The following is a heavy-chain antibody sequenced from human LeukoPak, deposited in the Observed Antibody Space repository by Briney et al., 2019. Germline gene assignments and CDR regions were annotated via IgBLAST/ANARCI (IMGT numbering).Heavy chain of an antibody. CDR2: ISGSSGST. J-gene: IGHJ4*02. CDR1: GFTFSSYA. V-gene: IGHV3-23*01. CDR3: AQQSGSRFDY. D-gene: IGHD1-26*01. Sequence: PGGSLRLSCAASGFTFSSYAMSWARQAPGKGLEWVSAISGSSGSTYSADSVKGRFTISRDNSKNTLYLQMNSLRAEDTAVYYCAQQSGSRFDYWGQGTLVTVSS.